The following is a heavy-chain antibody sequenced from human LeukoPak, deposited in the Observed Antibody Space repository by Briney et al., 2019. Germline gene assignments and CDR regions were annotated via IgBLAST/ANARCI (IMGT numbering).Heavy chain of an antibody. CDR1: GGSFSGYY. D-gene: IGHD7-27*01. J-gene: IGHJ6*03. Sequence: SETLSLTYAVYGGSFSGYYWSWIRQPPGKGLEWIGELNHSGSTNYNPSLKSRVTISVDTSKNQFSLKLSSVTAADTAVYYCARESNWGSSVYYYYYMDVWGKGTTVTVSS. V-gene: IGHV4-34*01. CDR2: LNHSGST. CDR3: ARESNWGSSVYYYYYMDV.